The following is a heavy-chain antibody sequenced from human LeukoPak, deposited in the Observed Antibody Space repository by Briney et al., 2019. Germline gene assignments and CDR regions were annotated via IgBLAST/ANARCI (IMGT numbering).Heavy chain of an antibody. CDR1: GFTFSSYW. D-gene: IGHD4-17*01. Sequence: GGSLRLSCAASGFTFSSYWMSWVRQAPGKGLEWVANIKQEGSEKYYVDSVKGRFTISRDNAKNSLYLQMNSLRAEDAAVYYCARDKSYGDSSDYWGQGTLVTVSS. CDR2: IKQEGSEK. V-gene: IGHV3-7*01. J-gene: IGHJ4*02. CDR3: ARDKSYGDSSDY.